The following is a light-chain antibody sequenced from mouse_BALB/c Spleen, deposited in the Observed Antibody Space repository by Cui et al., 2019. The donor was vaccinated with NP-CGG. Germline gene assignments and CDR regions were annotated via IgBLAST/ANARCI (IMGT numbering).Light chain of an antibody. Sequence: FVTEESTLTTSPGETVTLTCRSSTGAVTTNNYANWVQEKPDHLFTGLIGGTNNRAPGVPARFSGSLIGDKAALTITGAQTEDEAMYFCALWYSNHWVFGGGTKLTVL. CDR3: ALWYSNHWV. J-gene: IGLJ1*01. V-gene: IGLV1*01. CDR2: GTN. CDR1: TGAVTTNNY.